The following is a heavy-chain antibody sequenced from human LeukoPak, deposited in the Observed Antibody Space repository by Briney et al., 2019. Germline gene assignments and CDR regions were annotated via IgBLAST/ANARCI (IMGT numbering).Heavy chain of an antibody. Sequence: PSETLSLTCAVSGYSISSGYYWGWIRQPPGKGPEWLGTSFRAGNTYYNPSLKSRVTISVDTSRNQFSLKLSSVTAADTAMYYCARVVPVGGNDYWGQGTLVTVSS. CDR3: ARVVPVGGNDY. CDR2: SFRAGNT. V-gene: IGHV4-38-2*01. CDR1: GYSISSGYY. J-gene: IGHJ4*02. D-gene: IGHD4-23*01.